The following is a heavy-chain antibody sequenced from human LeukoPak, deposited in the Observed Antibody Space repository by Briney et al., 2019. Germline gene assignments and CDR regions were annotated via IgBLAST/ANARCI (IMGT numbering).Heavy chain of an antibody. V-gene: IGHV4-61*02. J-gene: IGHJ3*02. CDR2: IYISGST. CDR1: GGSISSGSYY. CDR3: ARVSDYVWGSYRSDI. Sequence: SETLSLTXTVSGGSISSGSYYWSWIRQPAGKGLQWIGRIYISGSTNYHPSLKSRVTISVDTSKNQSSLKLSAVTAADTAVFYCARVSDYVWGSYRSDIWGQGTMVTVSS. D-gene: IGHD3-16*02.